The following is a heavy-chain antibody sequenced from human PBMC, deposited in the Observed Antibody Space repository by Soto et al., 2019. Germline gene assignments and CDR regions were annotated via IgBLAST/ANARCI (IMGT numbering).Heavy chain of an antibody. V-gene: IGHV4-30-4*01. CDR2: IYYSGST. CDR1: GGSISSGDYY. CDR3: ARGAVDTAMAVDY. D-gene: IGHD5-18*01. J-gene: IGHJ4*02. Sequence: SETLSLTCTVSGGSISSGDYYWSWIRQPPGKGLEWIGYIYYSGSTYYNPSLKSRVTISVDTSKNQFFLKLSSVTAADTAVYYCARGAVDTAMAVDYWGQGTLVTVSS.